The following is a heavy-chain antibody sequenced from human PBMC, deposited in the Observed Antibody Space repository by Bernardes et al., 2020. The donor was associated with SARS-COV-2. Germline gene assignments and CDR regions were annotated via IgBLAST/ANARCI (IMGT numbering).Heavy chain of an antibody. V-gene: IGHV3-7*01. CDR1: GFTFSNYW. CDR3: ARALTGTRFNWFDP. CDR2: IKQDGTER. J-gene: IGHJ5*02. Sequence: SLRLSCAASGFTFSNYWMSWVRQTPGKGLEWVANIKQDGTERYSVDSVKGRFTISRDNAKNSLYLQMNSLRVEDTAVYYCARALTGTRFNWFDPWGQGTLVTVSS. D-gene: IGHD1-7*01.